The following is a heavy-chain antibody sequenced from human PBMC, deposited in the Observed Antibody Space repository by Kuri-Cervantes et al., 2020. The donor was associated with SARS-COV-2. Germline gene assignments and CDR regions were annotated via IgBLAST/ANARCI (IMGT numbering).Heavy chain of an antibody. Sequence: GGSLRLSCAASGFTFSSYSMNWVRQAPGKGLEWVSSISSSSSYIYYADSVKGRFTISRDNAKNSLYLQMNSLRAEDTAVYYCARGYNWNYGLGYWGQGTLVTVSS. V-gene: IGHV3-21*01. CDR3: ARGYNWNYGLGY. J-gene: IGHJ4*02. CDR2: ISSSSSYI. CDR1: GFTFSSYS. D-gene: IGHD1-7*01.